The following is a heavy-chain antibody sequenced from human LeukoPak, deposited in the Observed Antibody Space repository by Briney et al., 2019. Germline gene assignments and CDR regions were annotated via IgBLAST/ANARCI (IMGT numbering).Heavy chain of an antibody. CDR3: AREGRGWPFDY. V-gene: IGHV4-61*01. D-gene: IGHD6-19*01. J-gene: IGHJ4*02. Sequence: SETLSLTCTVSGGSVSSGSYYWSWIRQPPGKGLEWIGYIYYSGSTNYNPSLKSRVTISVDTSKNQFSLKLSSVTAADTAVYYCAREGRGWPFDYWGQGTLVTVSS. CDR1: GGSVSSGSYY. CDR2: IYYSGST.